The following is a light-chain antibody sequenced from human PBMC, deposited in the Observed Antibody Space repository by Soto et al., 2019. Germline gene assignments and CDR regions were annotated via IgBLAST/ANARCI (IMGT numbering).Light chain of an antibody. CDR2: YDS. V-gene: IGLV3-21*04. CDR1: NIGSKS. J-gene: IGLJ3*02. Sequence: SYELTQPPSVPVAPGKTARITCGGNNIGSKSVHWYQQKPGQAPVLVIYYDSDRPSGIPERFSGSNSGNTATLTISRVEAGDEADYYCQVWDSSSDHWVFGGGTKLTVL. CDR3: QVWDSSSDHWV.